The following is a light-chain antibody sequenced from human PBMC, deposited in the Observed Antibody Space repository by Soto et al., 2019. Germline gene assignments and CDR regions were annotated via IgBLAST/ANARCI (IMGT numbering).Light chain of an antibody. CDR3: QQYHSAPHS. V-gene: IGKV4-1*01. CDR2: WAS. Sequence: DIVMTQSPDSLAVSLGERATINCKSSQSVLYSPNNKNYLAWYQQKPGQPPKLLIYWASTRESGVPDRCSGSGSGTDLSLTTSSLQAEDVAFDYCQQYHSAPHSFGQGTKVDIK. J-gene: IGKJ1*01. CDR1: QSVLYSPNNKNY.